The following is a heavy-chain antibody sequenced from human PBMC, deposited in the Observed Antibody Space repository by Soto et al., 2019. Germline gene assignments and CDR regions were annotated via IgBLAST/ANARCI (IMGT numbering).Heavy chain of an antibody. J-gene: IGHJ6*02. V-gene: IGHV4-59*11. CDR1: GGSISTHY. Sequence: SETLSLTCTVTGGSISTHYWSWIRQPPGKGLEWIGYIFYSGSTNYNPSLKSRVTISVDTSKNQFSLNLTSVTAAGRAVYYFARVHDSRGYYNIPRRYYYGMDVWGQGTTVTVSS. D-gene: IGHD3-22*01. CDR2: IFYSGST. CDR3: ARVHDSRGYYNIPRRYYYGMDV.